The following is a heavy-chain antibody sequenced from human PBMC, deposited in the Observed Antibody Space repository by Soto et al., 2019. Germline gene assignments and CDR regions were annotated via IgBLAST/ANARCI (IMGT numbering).Heavy chain of an antibody. CDR2: IYSGGST. J-gene: IGHJ4*02. CDR3: ARDNNLNYGPSFDY. Sequence: GSLRLSCAASGFTVSSNYMSWVRQAPGKGLEWVSVIYSGGSTYYADSVKGRFTISRDNSKNTLYLQMNSLRAEGTAVYYCARDNNLNYGPSFDYRGQGTLVTVSS. CDR1: GFTVSSNY. D-gene: IGHD1-7*01. V-gene: IGHV3-53*01.